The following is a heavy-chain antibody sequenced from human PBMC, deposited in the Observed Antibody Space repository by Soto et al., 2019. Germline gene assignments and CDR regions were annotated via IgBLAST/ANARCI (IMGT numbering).Heavy chain of an antibody. CDR1: GGTFSSYA. CDR2: IIPIFGTA. Sequence: GASVKVSCKASGGTFSSYAISWVRQAPGQGLEWMGGIIPIFGTANYAQKFQGRVTITADESTSTAYMELSSLRSEDTAVYYCAALRDYYDSVRFDPWGQGTLVTVSS. D-gene: IGHD3-22*01. J-gene: IGHJ5*02. CDR3: AALRDYYDSVRFDP. V-gene: IGHV1-69*13.